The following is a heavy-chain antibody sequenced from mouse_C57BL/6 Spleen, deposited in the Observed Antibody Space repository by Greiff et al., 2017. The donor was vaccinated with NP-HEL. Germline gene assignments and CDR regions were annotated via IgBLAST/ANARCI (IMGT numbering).Heavy chain of an antibody. D-gene: IGHD1-1*01. V-gene: IGHV5-16*01. Sequence: EVQLVESEGGLVQPGSSMKLSCTASGFTFSDYYMAWVRQVPEKGLEWVANINYDGSSTYYLDSLKSRFIISRDNAKNILYLQMSSLKSEDTATYYCARLDGSSYWYFDVWGKGTTVTVSS. J-gene: IGHJ1*03. CDR1: GFTFSDYY. CDR3: ARLDGSSYWYFDV. CDR2: INYDGSST.